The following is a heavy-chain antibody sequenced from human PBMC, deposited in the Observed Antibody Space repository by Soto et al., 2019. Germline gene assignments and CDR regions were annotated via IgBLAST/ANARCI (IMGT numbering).Heavy chain of an antibody. CDR1: GGSISSGDCY. CDR3: ARDHAEYDSSGYGTIDY. CDR2: IYYSGST. D-gene: IGHD3-22*01. Sequence: SETLSLTCTVSGGSISSGDCYWSWIRQPPGKGLEWIGYIYYSGSTYYNPSLKSRVTISVDTSKNQFSLKLSSVTAADTAVYYCARDHAEYDSSGYGTIDYWGQGTLVTVSS. V-gene: IGHV4-30-4*01. J-gene: IGHJ4*02.